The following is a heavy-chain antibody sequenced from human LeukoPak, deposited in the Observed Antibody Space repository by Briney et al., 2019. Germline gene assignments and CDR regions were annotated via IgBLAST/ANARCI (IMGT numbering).Heavy chain of an antibody. CDR3: ARDGGSSGTGAYYMDV. J-gene: IGHJ6*03. D-gene: IGHD2-15*01. Sequence: GGSLRLSCVASGFTFSTYSMNWVRQAPGKGLEWVSSISSGSNYMYYADSLKGRFTISRDNAKNSLYLQMNSLRADDTAVYYCARDGGSSGTGAYYMDVWGKGTTVTVSS. V-gene: IGHV3-21*01. CDR2: ISSGSNYM. CDR1: GFTFSTYS.